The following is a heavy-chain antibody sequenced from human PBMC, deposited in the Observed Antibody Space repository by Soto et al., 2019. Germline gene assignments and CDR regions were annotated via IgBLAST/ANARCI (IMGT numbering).Heavy chain of an antibody. D-gene: IGHD3-22*01. CDR2: TSGRGHYI. CDR1: GFTSSNYS. CDR3: AGGAMVTPYYEELDV. J-gene: IGHJ6*02. V-gene: IGHV3-23*01. Sequence: EVRLLESGGGLVQPVGSLRLYCAGSGFTSSNYSMSWVRQAPGKGLEWVLTTSGRGHYIQFRDSAKGGFTISKHNSKNTLYLQMNSLRAEDTDVYYCAGGAMVTPYYEELDVWGQGTTVTVS.